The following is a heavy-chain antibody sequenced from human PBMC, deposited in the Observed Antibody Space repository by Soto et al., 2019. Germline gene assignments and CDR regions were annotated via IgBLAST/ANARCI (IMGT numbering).Heavy chain of an antibody. J-gene: IGHJ4*02. CDR3: ARHLAAGDS. V-gene: IGHV1-46*03. D-gene: IGHD6-25*01. Sequence: QVQLVQSGAEEKKPGASVRVSCKASGYTFTSYYIHWVRQAPGQGLEWMAIVNPTGGSTNYAQKFQGRSTVTFDTATSTVFIELNSLRYEDTAVYYCARHLAAGDSWGLGTLVTVSS. CDR2: VNPTGGST. CDR1: GYTFTSYY.